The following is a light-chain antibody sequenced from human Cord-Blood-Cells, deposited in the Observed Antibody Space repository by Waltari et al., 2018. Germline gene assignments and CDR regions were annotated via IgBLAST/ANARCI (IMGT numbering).Light chain of an antibody. CDR3: QQYDNLPSLT. V-gene: IGKV1-33*01. CDR2: DAS. J-gene: IGKJ4*01. CDR1: QEISNY. Sequence: DIQMTQSPSSLSASVGARVTITCQASQEISNYLNWDQQKPGKAPKLLIYDASNLETGVPSRFSGSGSRTDFTFTISSLQPEDIATYYCQQYDNLPSLTFGGGTKVEIK.